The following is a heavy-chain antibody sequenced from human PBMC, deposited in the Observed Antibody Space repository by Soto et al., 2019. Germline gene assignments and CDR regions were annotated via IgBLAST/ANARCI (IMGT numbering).Heavy chain of an antibody. CDR1: GGSISRGGYY. D-gene: IGHD6-19*01. V-gene: IGHV4-30-4*08. J-gene: IGHJ4*02. Sequence: SETLSLTCTVSGGSISRGGYYWSWIRQHPGKGLEWIGYIYYSGSTYYNPSLKSRVTISVDTSKNQFSLKLSSVTAADTAVYYCARLTPGYSSGWFIDYWGQGTLVTVSS. CDR2: IYYSGST. CDR3: ARLTPGYSSGWFIDY.